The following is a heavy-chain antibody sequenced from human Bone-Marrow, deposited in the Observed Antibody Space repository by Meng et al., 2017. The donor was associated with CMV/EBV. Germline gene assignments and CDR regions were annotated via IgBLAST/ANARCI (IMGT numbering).Heavy chain of an antibody. V-gene: IGHV4-34*01. CDR1: GGSFSGYY. CDR2: INHSGST. CDR3: ARGGGRSRSGSYSVDY. Sequence: SETLSLTCAVYGGSFSGYYWSWIRQPPGKGLEWIGEINHSGSTNYNPSLKSRVTISVDTSKNQFSLKLSSVTAADTAVYYCARGGGRSRSGSYSVDYWGHGTLVTVSS. D-gene: IGHD1-26*01. J-gene: IGHJ4*01.